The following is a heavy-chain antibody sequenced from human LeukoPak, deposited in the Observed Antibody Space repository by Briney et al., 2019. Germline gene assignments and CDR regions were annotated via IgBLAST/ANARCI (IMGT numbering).Heavy chain of an antibody. Sequence: SETLSLTCAVYGGSFSGYYWSWIRQPPGKELEWIGEINHSGSTNYNPSLKSRVTVSVDTSKNQFSLKLSSVTAADTAVYYCARGARWWNYWGQGTLVTVSS. CDR2: INHSGST. D-gene: IGHD2-15*01. J-gene: IGHJ4*02. CDR3: ARGARWWNY. CDR1: GGSFSGYY. V-gene: IGHV4-34*01.